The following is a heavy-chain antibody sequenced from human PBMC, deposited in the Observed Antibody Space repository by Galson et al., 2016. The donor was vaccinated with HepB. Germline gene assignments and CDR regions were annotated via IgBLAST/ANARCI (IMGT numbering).Heavy chain of an antibody. V-gene: IGHV3-15*07. CDR3: VSPLIAEAGMKDY. CDR2: IKTKTDGGTT. D-gene: IGHD6-19*01. J-gene: IGHJ4*02. CDR1: GFSFSNAW. Sequence: SLRLSCAASGFSFSNAWMNWVRQAPGKGLEWVGRIKTKTDGGTTDYAAPVRGRFTISRDDSKITVYLQMNSLKTEDTAVYYCVSPLIAEAGMKDYWGQGTLVTVSS.